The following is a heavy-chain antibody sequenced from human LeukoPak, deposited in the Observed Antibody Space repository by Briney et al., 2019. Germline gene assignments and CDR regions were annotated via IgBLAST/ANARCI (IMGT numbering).Heavy chain of an antibody. CDR1: GFTFSTYN. D-gene: IGHD1-26*01. CDR3: ARYSGTYRVF. V-gene: IGHV3-21*01. Sequence: PGGSLRLSCAASGFTFSTYNMNWVRQAPGKGLEWVSSITSSSSYIFYADSVKGRFTISRDNAKNSLYLQMNSLRAEDTAVYYCARYSGTYRVFWGQGTLVTVSS. J-gene: IGHJ4*02. CDR2: ITSSSSYI.